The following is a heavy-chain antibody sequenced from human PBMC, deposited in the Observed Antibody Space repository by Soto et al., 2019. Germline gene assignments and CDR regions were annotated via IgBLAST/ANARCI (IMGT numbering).Heavy chain of an antibody. D-gene: IGHD3-3*01. CDR3: ARESRFLEWLSLNWFDP. Sequence: SLRLSCAASGFTFSSYSMNWVRQAPGKGLEWVSYISSSSSTIYYADSVKGRFTISRDNAKNSLYLQMNSLRDEDTAVYYCARESRFLEWLSLNWFDPWGQGTLVTVSS. CDR1: GFTFSSYS. CDR2: ISSSSSTI. V-gene: IGHV3-48*02. J-gene: IGHJ5*02.